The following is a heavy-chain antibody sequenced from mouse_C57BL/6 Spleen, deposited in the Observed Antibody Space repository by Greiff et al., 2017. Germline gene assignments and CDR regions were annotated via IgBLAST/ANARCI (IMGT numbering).Heavy chain of an antibody. CDR3: ARWGYYGSSYAMDY. Sequence: QVQLQQPGAELVKPGASVKLSCKASGYTFTSYWMHWVKQRPGQGLEWIGMIHPNSGSTNYNEKFKSKATLTVDKSSSTAYMQLSSLTSEDSAVYYCARWGYYGSSYAMDYWGQGTSVPVSS. CDR2: IHPNSGST. D-gene: IGHD1-1*01. J-gene: IGHJ4*01. V-gene: IGHV1-64*01. CDR1: GYTFTSYW.